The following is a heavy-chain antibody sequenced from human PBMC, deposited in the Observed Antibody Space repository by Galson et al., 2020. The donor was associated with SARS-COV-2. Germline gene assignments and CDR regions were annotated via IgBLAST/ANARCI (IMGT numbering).Heavy chain of an antibody. CDR3: AARTGRNYYGMDV. CDR2: VHYSGST. V-gene: IGHV4-59*01. D-gene: IGHD6-6*01. CDR1: GGSTSHYY. Sequence: ASETLSLTCTVSGGSTSHYYWSWIRQPPGKGLEWIAYVHYSGSTNYNPPLKSRVTISVDTSKSQFSLMLNSVTAADTAVYYCAARTGRNYYGMDVWGQGTTVTVSS. J-gene: IGHJ6*02.